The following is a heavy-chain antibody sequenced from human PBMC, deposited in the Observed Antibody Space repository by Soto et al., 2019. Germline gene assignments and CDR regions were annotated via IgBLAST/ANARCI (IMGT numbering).Heavy chain of an antibody. V-gene: IGHV1-3*01. J-gene: IGHJ4*02. CDR1: GYSFKNYA. CDR3: ARDDRTISGAVTLDY. CDR2: SNEGSGNT. Sequence: QVQLVQSGTEVKKPGASVRISCRTAGYSFKNYAIHWVRQAPGKKLEWMGWSNEGSGNTRYSQKFQGRMSIARDTSASTSYLDLRSLTSEDTAIYFCARDDRTISGAVTLDYWGPGTLVTVSS. D-gene: IGHD3-3*02.